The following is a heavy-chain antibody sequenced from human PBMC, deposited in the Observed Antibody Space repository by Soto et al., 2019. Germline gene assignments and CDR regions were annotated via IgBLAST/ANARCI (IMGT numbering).Heavy chain of an antibody. J-gene: IGHJ5*02. CDR1: GGSISSGDYY. D-gene: IGHD1-7*01. CDR2: IYYSGST. V-gene: IGHV4-30-4*01. Sequence: QVQLQESGPGLVKPSQTLSLTCTVSGGSISSGDYYWSWIRQPPGKGLEWIGYIYYSGSTYYNPSLQSQVTISVDTSKNQFSLKLSSVTAADTAVYYCAREDFGGTTFAHNWFDPWGQGTLVTVSS. CDR3: AREDFGGTTFAHNWFDP.